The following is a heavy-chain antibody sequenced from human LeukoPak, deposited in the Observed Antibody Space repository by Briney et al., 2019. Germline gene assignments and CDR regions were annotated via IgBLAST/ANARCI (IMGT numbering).Heavy chain of an antibody. Sequence: GSLRLSCVASGFTFSSYAMSWVRQAPGKGLEWVSAISGSGGSTYYADSVKGRFTISRDNSKNTLYLQMNGLRAEDTAIYYCAKRNYDFWSGYYRRAENHFDYWGQGTLVTVSS. V-gene: IGHV3-23*01. CDR3: AKRNYDFWSGYYRRAENHFDY. CDR2: ISGSGGST. J-gene: IGHJ4*02. D-gene: IGHD3-3*01. CDR1: GFTFSSYA.